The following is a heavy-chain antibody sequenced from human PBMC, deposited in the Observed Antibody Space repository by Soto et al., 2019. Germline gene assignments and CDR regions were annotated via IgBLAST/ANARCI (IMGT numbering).Heavy chain of an antibody. V-gene: IGHV3-23*01. CDR3: AKERAARGVDY. D-gene: IGHD6-6*01. Sequence: GGSLRLSCVASGFTFSNYAMTWVRQAPGKGLEWVSSISGSGGVIYYPDSVKGRFTISRDNSKNTVHLQMNSLRAEDTAVYYCAKERAARGVDYWGQGTLVTVSS. J-gene: IGHJ4*02. CDR2: ISGSGGVI. CDR1: GFTFSNYA.